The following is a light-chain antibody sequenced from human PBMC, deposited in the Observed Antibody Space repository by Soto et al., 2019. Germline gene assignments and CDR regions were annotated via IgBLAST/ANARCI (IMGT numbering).Light chain of an antibody. Sequence: DIQMTQSPSSLSASVGDRVTITCRASQSIGINLNWYHQRPGKAPNLLIFAASSLQTGVPSRFSGSGSGTDFTLTISGLQPEDSAIYYCQKSYSTPLSFGGGTKVEIK. CDR3: QKSYSTPLS. V-gene: IGKV1-39*01. CDR1: QSIGIN. J-gene: IGKJ4*01. CDR2: AAS.